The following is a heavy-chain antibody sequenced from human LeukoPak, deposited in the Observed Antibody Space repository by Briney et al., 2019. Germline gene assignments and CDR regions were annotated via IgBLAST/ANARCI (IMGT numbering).Heavy chain of an antibody. V-gene: IGHV3-23*01. CDR1: GFTFSSNA. Sequence: GGSLRLSCAASGFTFSSNAMNWVRQAPGKGLEWVSGITGSGDSTYYADSVKGRFTISRDNSKNTVLLQMDSLRAEDTAIYYCTKRSGVYSDNSGFFDYWGQGSLVTVSS. CDR3: TKRSGVYSDNSGFFDY. CDR2: ITGSGDST. J-gene: IGHJ4*02. D-gene: IGHD1-26*01.